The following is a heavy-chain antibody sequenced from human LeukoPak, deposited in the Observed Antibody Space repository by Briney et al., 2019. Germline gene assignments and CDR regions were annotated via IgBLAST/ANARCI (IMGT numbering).Heavy chain of an antibody. Sequence: EASVKVSCKASGGTFSSYAISWVRQAPGQGLEWMGRIIPILGIANYAQKFQGRVTITADKSTSTAYMELNSLRSEDTAVYYCAREFPTAFGEDFDYWGQGTLVTVSS. CDR3: AREFPTAFGEDFDY. V-gene: IGHV1-69*04. J-gene: IGHJ4*02. CDR2: IIPILGIA. D-gene: IGHD3-10*01. CDR1: GGTFSSYA.